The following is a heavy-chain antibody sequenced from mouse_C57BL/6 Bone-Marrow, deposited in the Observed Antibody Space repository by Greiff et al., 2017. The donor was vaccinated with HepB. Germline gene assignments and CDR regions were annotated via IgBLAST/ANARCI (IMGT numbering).Heavy chain of an antibody. V-gene: IGHV3-6*01. Sequence: DVQLQESGPGLVKPSQSLSLTCSVTGYSITSGYYWNWIRQFPGNKLEWMGYISYDGSNNYNPSLKNRISITRDTSKNQFFLKLNSVTTEDTATYYCARGRLRNWAWFAYWGQGTLVTVSA. CDR1: GYSITSGYY. CDR2: ISYDGSN. D-gene: IGHD4-1*01. CDR3: ARGRLRNWAWFAY. J-gene: IGHJ3*01.